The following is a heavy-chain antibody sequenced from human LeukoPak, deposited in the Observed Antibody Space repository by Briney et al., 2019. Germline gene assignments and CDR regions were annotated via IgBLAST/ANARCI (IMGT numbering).Heavy chain of an antibody. Sequence: GRSLRLSCAAPGFTFDDYAMHWVRQAPGKGLEWVSGISWNSGSIGYADSVKGRFTISRDNAKNSLYLQMNSLRAEDTALYYCAKGPGSGSYYYYGMDVWGQGTTVTVSS. J-gene: IGHJ6*02. CDR1: GFTFDDYA. CDR2: ISWNSGSI. D-gene: IGHD3-10*01. CDR3: AKGPGSGSYYYYGMDV. V-gene: IGHV3-9*01.